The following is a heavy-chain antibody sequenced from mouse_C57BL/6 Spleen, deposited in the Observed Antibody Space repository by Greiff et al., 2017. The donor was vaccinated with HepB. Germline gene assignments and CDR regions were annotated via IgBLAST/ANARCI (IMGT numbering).Heavy chain of an antibody. CDR1: GFTFSSYT. V-gene: IGHV5-9*01. J-gene: IGHJ2*01. CDR2: ISGGGGNT. Sequence: EVKLMESGGGLVKPGGSLKLSCAASGFTFSSYTMSWVRQTPEKRLEWVATISGGGGNTYYPDSVKGRFTISRDNAKNTLYLQMSSLRSEDTALYYCARDYDFDYWGQGTTLTVSS. D-gene: IGHD2-4*01. CDR3: ARDYDFDY.